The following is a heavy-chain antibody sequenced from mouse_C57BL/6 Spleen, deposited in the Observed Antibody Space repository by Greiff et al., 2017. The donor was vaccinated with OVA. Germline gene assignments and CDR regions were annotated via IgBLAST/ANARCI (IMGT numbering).Heavy chain of an antibody. CDR3: ARWTTTGTYYFDY. D-gene: IGHD3-3*01. J-gene: IGHJ2*01. Sequence: QVQLQQPGAELVRPGSSVKLSCKASGYTFTSYWMHWVKQRPIQGLEWIGNIDPSDSETHYNQKFKDKATLTVDKSSSTAYMQLSSLPSEDSAVYYCARWTTTGTYYFDYWGQGTTLTVSS. V-gene: IGHV1-52*01. CDR1: GYTFTSYW. CDR2: IDPSDSET.